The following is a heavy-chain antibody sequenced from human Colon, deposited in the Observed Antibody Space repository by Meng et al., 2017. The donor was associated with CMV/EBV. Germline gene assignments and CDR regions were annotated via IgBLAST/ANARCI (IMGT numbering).Heavy chain of an antibody. D-gene: IGHD3-3*01. J-gene: IGHJ5*02. CDR3: ARATLTIFGVVIPPHWFDP. Sequence: LPLQGSGPGLVKPSETLSLTGTVSGGSISSSSYYWGWSRQPPGKGLEWIGSIYYSGSTYYNPSLKSRVTISVDTSKNQFSLKLSSVTAADTAVYYCARATLTIFGVVIPPHWFDPWGQGTLVTVSS. CDR2: IYYSGST. V-gene: IGHV4-39*07. CDR1: GGSISSSSYY.